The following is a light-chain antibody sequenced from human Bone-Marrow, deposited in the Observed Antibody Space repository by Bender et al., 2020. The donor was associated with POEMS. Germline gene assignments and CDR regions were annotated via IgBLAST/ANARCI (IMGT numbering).Light chain of an antibody. CDR3: CSYGSPTTYV. CDR2: GYN. CDR1: SSNTGSGYD. Sequence: QSVLTQPPSVSGAPGQRVTISCTGSSSNTGSGYDINWYQHLPGTAPKLLIYGYNNRPSGVPDRFSGSTSGNTASLTISGLQAEDEADYFCCSYGSPTTYVFGTGTRVTVL. V-gene: IGLV1-40*01. J-gene: IGLJ1*01.